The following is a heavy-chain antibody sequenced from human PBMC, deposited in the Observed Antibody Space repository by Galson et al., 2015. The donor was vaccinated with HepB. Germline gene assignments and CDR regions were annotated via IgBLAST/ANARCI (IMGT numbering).Heavy chain of an antibody. Sequence: SVKVSCKASGYTFTGYYMHWVRQAPGQGLEWMGWINPNSGGTNYAQKFQGWVTMTRDTSISTAYMELSRLRSDDTAVYYCARGSRVRMIVVENWFDPWGQGTLVTVSS. J-gene: IGHJ5*02. CDR1: GYTFTGYY. CDR2: INPNSGGT. D-gene: IGHD3-22*01. V-gene: IGHV1-2*04. CDR3: ARGSRVRMIVVENWFDP.